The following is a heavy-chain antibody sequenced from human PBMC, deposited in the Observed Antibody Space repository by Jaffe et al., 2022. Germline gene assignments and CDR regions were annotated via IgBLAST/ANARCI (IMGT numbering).Heavy chain of an antibody. Sequence: QVQLQESGPGLVKPSETLSLTCTVSGGSLNNDYLNWIRQPPGKGLEWIGYISYSWTTDYNPSLKSRVTISVDTSKTQFSLKLSSVTAADTAVYYCARDRDSALGKYYYHMDVWGKGITVTVSS. CDR2: ISYSWTT. V-gene: IGHV4-59*01. CDR1: GGSLNNDY. J-gene: IGHJ6*03. D-gene: IGHD2-8*02. CDR3: ARDRDSALGKYYYHMDV.